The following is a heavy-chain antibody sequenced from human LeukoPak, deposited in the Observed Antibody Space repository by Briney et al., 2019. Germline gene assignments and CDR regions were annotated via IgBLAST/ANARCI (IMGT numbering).Heavy chain of an antibody. V-gene: IGHV4-59*01. Sequence: SETLSLTCTVSGGSISSYYWSWIRQPPGKGLEWTGYIYYSGSTNYNPSLKSRVTISVDTSKNQFSLKLSSVTAADTAVYYCAREGGANYYDSIVYFDYWGQGTLVTVSS. CDR3: AREGGANYYDSIVYFDY. D-gene: IGHD3-22*01. CDR1: GGSISSYY. CDR2: IYYSGST. J-gene: IGHJ4*02.